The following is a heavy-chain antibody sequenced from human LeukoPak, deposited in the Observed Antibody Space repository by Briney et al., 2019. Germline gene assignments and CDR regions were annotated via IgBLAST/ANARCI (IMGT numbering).Heavy chain of an antibody. D-gene: IGHD4-17*01. CDR1: GFTFSTFA. V-gene: IGHV3-23*01. J-gene: IGHJ5*02. CDR2: ITGTHYTT. CDR3: TKDPNGDYVRAFDP. Sequence: GGSLRLSRAASGFTFSTFAMTWVRQAPGKGLEWVSSITGTHYTTYNTDSVKGRFTISRDNSKNTLYLQMNSLRADDTAVYYCTKDPNGDYVRAFDPWGQGTLVNVSS.